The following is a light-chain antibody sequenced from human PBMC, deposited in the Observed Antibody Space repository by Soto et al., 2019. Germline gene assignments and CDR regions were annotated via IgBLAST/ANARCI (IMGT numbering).Light chain of an antibody. CDR2: GAS. CDR1: QSISNY. CDR3: QQSYSTPRT. V-gene: IGKV1-39*01. Sequence: DIQMTQSPSSLSASVGDRVTITCRASQSISNYLNWYQQKPGKAPKLLIYGASNLQSGVPSKFSSSGSGTDFTLTISSLQPEDFATYYCQQSYSTPRTFGQGTKVEIK. J-gene: IGKJ1*01.